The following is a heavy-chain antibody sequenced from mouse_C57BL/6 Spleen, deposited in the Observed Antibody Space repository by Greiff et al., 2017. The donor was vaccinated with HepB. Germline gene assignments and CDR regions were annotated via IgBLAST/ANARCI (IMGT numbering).Heavy chain of an antibody. J-gene: IGHJ2*01. V-gene: IGHV1-64*01. CDR3: TRGDYYGSSYGGFDY. CDR2: IHPNSGST. D-gene: IGHD1-1*01. Sequence: QVQLQQPGAELVKPGASVKLSCKASGYTFTSYWMHWVKQRPGQGLEWIGMIHPNSGSTNYNEKFKSKATLTVDKSSSTAYMQLSSLTSEDSAVYYCTRGDYYGSSYGGFDYWGQGTTLTVSS. CDR1: GYTFTSYW.